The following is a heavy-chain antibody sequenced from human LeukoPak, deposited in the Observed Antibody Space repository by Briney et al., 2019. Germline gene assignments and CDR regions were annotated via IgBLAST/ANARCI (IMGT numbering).Heavy chain of an antibody. V-gene: IGHV1-18*01. J-gene: IGHJ4*02. CDR3: ARDWGGGYCSSTSCYEVDLDY. Sequence: ASVKVSCKASGYTFTSYGISWVRQAPGQGLEWMGWISAYNGNTNYAQKLQGRVTMTTDTSTSTAYMELRSLRSDDTAVYYCARDWGGGYCSSTSCYEVDLDYWGQGTLVTVSS. CDR1: GYTFTSYG. CDR2: ISAYNGNT. D-gene: IGHD2-2*03.